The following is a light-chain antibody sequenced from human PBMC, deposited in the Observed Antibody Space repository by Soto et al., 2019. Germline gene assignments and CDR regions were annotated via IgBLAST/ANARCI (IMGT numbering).Light chain of an antibody. CDR1: QSVGRD. CDR2: DAS. Sequence: EIVLTQSPAIVSLSPGDRATLTCRASQSVGRDLAWYQQRPGQAPRLLIFDASNRATGIPDRFSGIGSGTDFTLTISSVEPEDFAVYYCQLRHNWPPITFGQGTRLDI. CDR3: QLRHNWPPIT. V-gene: IGKV3-11*01. J-gene: IGKJ2*01.